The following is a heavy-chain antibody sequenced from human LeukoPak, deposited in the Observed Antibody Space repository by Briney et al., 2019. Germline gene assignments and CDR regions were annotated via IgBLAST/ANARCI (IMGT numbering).Heavy chain of an antibody. Sequence: ASVKVSCKVSGGTFSNDSITWVRQAPGQGLEWMGGIIPIFGTANYAQKFQGRVTITTDESTSTAYMELSSLRSEDTAVYYCARCARGIAAAGSWYFDLWGRGTLVTVSS. D-gene: IGHD6-13*01. V-gene: IGHV1-69*05. CDR3: ARCARGIAAAGSWYFDL. CDR2: IIPIFGTA. CDR1: GGTFSNDS. J-gene: IGHJ2*01.